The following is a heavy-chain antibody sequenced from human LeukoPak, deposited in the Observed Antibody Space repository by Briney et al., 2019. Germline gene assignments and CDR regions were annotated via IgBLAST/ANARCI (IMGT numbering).Heavy chain of an antibody. Sequence: GGSLRLSCAASGFTFSTYAMHWVRQAPGKGLEWVAVISYDGSYKYYADSVKGRFTISRDNSKNTLYLQMNSLRAEDTAVYYCARGGRIYYYYMDVWGKGTTVTVSS. J-gene: IGHJ6*03. CDR3: ARGGRIYYYYMDV. CDR2: ISYDGSYK. V-gene: IGHV3-30*04. D-gene: IGHD2-15*01. CDR1: GFTFSTYA.